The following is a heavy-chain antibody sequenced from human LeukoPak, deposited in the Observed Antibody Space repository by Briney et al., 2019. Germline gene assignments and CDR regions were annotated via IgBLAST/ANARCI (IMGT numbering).Heavy chain of an antibody. CDR1: GGSISSYY. D-gene: IGHD2-21*02. CDR3: AREPCGGDCYSGYFDY. Sequence: SETLSLTCTVSGGSISSYYWSWIRQPAGKGLEWIGRIYTSGSTNYNPSLKSRVTISVDTSKNQFSLKLSSVTAADTAVYYCAREPCGGDCYSGYFDYWGQGTLVTVSS. J-gene: IGHJ4*02. CDR2: IYTSGST. V-gene: IGHV4-4*07.